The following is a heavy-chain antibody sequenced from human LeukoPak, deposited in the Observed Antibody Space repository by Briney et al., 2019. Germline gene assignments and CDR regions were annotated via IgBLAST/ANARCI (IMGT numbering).Heavy chain of an antibody. D-gene: IGHD1-26*01. CDR2: IYYSGST. J-gene: IGHJ5*02. V-gene: IGHV4-59*08. CDR3: ARHGTRLARFDP. CDR1: GGSISSDY. Sequence: SETLSLTCTVSGGSISSDYWSWIRQPPGKGLEWIGYIYYSGSTNYNPSLKSRVTISVDTSKNQFSLKLSSVTAADTAVYYCARHGTRLARFDPWGQGTLVTVSS.